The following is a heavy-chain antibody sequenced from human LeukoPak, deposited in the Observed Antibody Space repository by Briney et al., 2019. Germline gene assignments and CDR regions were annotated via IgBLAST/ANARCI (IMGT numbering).Heavy chain of an antibody. Sequence: PSETLSLTCAVYGGPFSGYYWSWIRQPPGKGLEWIGEINHSGSTNYNPSLKSRVTISVDTSKNQFSLKLSSVTAADTAVYYCARATYMGPFDYWGQGTLVTVSS. CDR1: GGPFSGYY. J-gene: IGHJ4*02. CDR2: INHSGST. CDR3: ARATYMGPFDY. D-gene: IGHD2-2*02. V-gene: IGHV4-34*01.